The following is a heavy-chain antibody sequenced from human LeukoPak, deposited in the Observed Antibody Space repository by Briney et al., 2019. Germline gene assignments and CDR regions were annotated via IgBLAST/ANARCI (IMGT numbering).Heavy chain of an antibody. CDR2: IYYSGST. D-gene: IGHD3-9*01. V-gene: IGHV4-30-4*01. CDR3: ARADILTGYYYFDY. Sequence: SQTLSLTCTVSGGSISSGDYYWSWSRQPPGKGLEWIGYIYYSGSTYYNPSLKSRVTISVDTSKNQFSLKLSSVTAADTAVYYCARADILTGYYYFDYWGQGTLVTVSS. CDR1: GGSISSGDYY. J-gene: IGHJ4*02.